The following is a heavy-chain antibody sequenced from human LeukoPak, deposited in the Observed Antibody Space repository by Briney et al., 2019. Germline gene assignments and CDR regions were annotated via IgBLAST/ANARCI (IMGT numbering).Heavy chain of an antibody. D-gene: IGHD3-3*01. V-gene: IGHV1-2*02. J-gene: IGHJ6*03. CDR3: ARARYDFWSGGTAPYMDV. Sequence: ASVKVSCKASGYTFTGYYMHWVRQAPGQGLESMGWINPNSGGTNYAQKFQGRVTMTRDTSISTAYMELSRLRSDDTAVYYCARARYDFWSGGTAPYMDVWGKGTTVTVSS. CDR2: INPNSGGT. CDR1: GYTFTGYY.